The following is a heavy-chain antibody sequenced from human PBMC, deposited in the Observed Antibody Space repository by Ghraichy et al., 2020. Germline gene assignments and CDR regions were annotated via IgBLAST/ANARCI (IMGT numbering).Heavy chain of an antibody. V-gene: IGHV1-24*01. D-gene: IGHD3-3*01. CDR1: GYSLIELS. CDR3: AIFSLEAPDY. J-gene: IGHJ4*02. Sequence: ASVKVSCNISGYSLIELSIHWVRQTPGKGLEWMGSFDREDGETIHAQKFQGRVTMTEDTSTDTTYMELRSLRSEDTAVYYSAIFSLEAPDYWGQGTLVTVSS. CDR2: FDREDGET.